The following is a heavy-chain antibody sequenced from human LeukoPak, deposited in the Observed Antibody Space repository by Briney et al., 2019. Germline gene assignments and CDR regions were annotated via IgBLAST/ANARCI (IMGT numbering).Heavy chain of an antibody. J-gene: IGHJ2*01. D-gene: IGHD3-10*01. V-gene: IGHV5-51*01. CDR1: GYSLTSYW. Sequence: KPGESLKISCKGSGYSLTSYWIGWVRQMPGKGLEWMGIIYPGDSDTRYSPSFQGQVTISADKSISTAYLQWSSLKASDTAMYYCARGSSGSYSRWWYFDLWGRGTLVTVSS. CDR2: IYPGDSDT. CDR3: ARGSSGSYSRWWYFDL.